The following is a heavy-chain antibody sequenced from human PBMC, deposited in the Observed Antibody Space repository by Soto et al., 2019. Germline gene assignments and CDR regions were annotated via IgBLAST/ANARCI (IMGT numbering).Heavy chain of an antibody. CDR1: GFTFSSYA. V-gene: IGHV3-23*01. CDR2: ISGSGGST. Sequence: GGSLRLSCAASGFTFSSYAMSWVRQAPGKGLEWVSAISGSGGSTYYADSVKGRFTISRDNSKNTLYLQMNSLRAEDTAVYYCAKESTICGGDCYDAFDIWGQGTMVTVSS. J-gene: IGHJ3*02. CDR3: AKESTICGGDCYDAFDI. D-gene: IGHD2-21*02.